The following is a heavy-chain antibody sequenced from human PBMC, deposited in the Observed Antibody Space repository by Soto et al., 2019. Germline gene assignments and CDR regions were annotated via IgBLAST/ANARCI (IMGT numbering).Heavy chain of an antibody. J-gene: IGHJ6*03. V-gene: IGHV4-31*03. D-gene: IGHD3-10*02. CDR2: IYYSGNT. CDR1: GGSISSGYY. CDR3: ASTDYVAYYMDV. Sequence: SETLSLTCSVSGGSISSGYYWTWIRQHPGKGLEWIGYIYYSGNTYYNPSLKSRVTISVDTSKNQFSLKLSSVTAADTAVYYCASTDYVAYYMDVWGQGTTVTVSS.